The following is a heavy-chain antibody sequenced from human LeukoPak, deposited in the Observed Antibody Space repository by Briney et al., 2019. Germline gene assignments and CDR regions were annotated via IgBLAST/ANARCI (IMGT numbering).Heavy chain of an antibody. Sequence: KPSETLSLTCAVSIDSTNGNYWSWVRQSPGKGLEWIGEVHRSGSTNYKPSLERRVTISIDRSKDQISLDLTSVTAADTAVYYCARELLNAPTPGAYWGQGILVTVSS. CDR3: ARELLNAPTPGAY. CDR2: VHRSGST. J-gene: IGHJ4*02. D-gene: IGHD2-21*01. V-gene: IGHV4-4*02. CDR1: IDSTNGNY.